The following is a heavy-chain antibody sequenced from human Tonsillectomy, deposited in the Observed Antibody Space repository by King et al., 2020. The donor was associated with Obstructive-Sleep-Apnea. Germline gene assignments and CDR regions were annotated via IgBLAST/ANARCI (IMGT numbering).Heavy chain of an antibody. Sequence: VQLVESVGGVVQPGRSLRLSCAASGFTFSSYAMHWVRQAPGKGLEWVALISYDGSNKYYADSVKGRFTISRDNSKNTLYLQMNSLRAEDTAVYYCARDKVLSGRLDYWGQGTLVTVSS. D-gene: IGHD1-26*01. J-gene: IGHJ4*02. CDR3: ARDKVLSGRLDY. CDR2: ISYDGSNK. CDR1: GFTFSSYA. V-gene: IGHV3-30-3*01.